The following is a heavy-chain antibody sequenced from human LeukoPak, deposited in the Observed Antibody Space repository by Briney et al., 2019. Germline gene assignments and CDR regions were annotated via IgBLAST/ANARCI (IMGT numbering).Heavy chain of an antibody. CDR2: IYSGGTT. CDR1: GFAVSSKY. V-gene: IGHV3-53*01. D-gene: IGHD3-22*01. J-gene: IGHJ4*02. CDR3: ARMLISSGYYVDS. Sequence: GGSLRPSCAASGFAVSSKYMSWVRQAPGKGLEWVSVIYSGGTTYYADSVKGRFTISRDTSKNTLYLQMNSLRAEDTAVYYCARMLISSGYYVDSWGQGTLVTVSS.